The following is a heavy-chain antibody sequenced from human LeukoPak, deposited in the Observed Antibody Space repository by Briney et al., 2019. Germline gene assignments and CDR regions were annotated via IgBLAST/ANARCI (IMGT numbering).Heavy chain of an antibody. CDR2: IDPNTGGT. CDR3: ARGGYSSGGY. CDR1: GYTFTDYF. Sequence: ASVKVSCKASGYTFTDYFMHWMRQAPGQGLEWLGWIDPNTGGTNFAQKFQGGVTMTRDTSISTAYMDLSGLTSDDTAVYYCARGGYSSGGYWGQGTLVTVSS. V-gene: IGHV1-2*02. D-gene: IGHD5-18*01. J-gene: IGHJ4*02.